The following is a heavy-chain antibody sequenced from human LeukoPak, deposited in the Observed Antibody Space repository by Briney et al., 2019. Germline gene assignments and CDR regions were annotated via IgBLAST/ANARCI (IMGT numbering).Heavy chain of an antibody. Sequence: PSETLSLTCTVSGGSIRSNEWTWIRQPPGKGLEWIGRIYTTGSTNYNPSLKSRVTMSSDTSKNQLSLKLTSVTAADTAVYYCARGAGDDLDYWGQGTLVSVSS. CDR1: GGSIRSNE. V-gene: IGHV4-4*07. CDR2: IYTTGST. D-gene: IGHD7-27*01. CDR3: ARGAGDDLDY. J-gene: IGHJ4*02.